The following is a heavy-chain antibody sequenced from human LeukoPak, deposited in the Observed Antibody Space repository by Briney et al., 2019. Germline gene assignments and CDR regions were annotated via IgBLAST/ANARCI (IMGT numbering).Heavy chain of an antibody. CDR1: GYTFTGYY. J-gene: IGHJ4*02. Sequence: ASVKVSCTASGYTFTGYYMHWVRQAPGQGLEWMGWINHNSGGTNYAQKFQGRVTMTRDTSISTAYMELSRLRSDDTAVYYCARDLNRSRGIVGDTGYWGQGTLVTVSS. CDR2: INHNSGGT. CDR3: ARDLNRSRGIVGDTGY. V-gene: IGHV1-2*02. D-gene: IGHD1-26*01.